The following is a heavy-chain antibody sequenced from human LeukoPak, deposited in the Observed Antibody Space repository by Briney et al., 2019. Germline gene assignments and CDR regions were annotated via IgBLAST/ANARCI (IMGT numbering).Heavy chain of an antibody. CDR3: ARKGIAAAGTRFDP. Sequence: GGSLRLSCAASGFTFSSYSMNWVRQAPGKGLEWVSSISSSSSYIYYADSVKGRFTISRDNAKNSLYLQMNSLRAEDTAVYYCARKGIAAAGTRFDPWGQGTLVTVSS. CDR1: GFTFSSYS. D-gene: IGHD6-13*01. V-gene: IGHV3-21*01. J-gene: IGHJ5*02. CDR2: ISSSSSYI.